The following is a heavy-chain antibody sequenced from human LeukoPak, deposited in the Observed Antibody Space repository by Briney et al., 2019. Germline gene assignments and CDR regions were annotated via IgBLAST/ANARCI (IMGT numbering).Heavy chain of an antibody. Sequence: GGSLRLSCAASGFTFTNYWMHWVRQSPGKGLVWVSHINNDGTNTFYADSVRGRFTISRDNVRNTVYLQMNSLRAEDTALYYCARDGPYDYWGQGTLVIVSS. CDR3: ARDGPYDY. CDR1: GFTFTNYW. CDR2: INNDGTNT. V-gene: IGHV3-74*01. J-gene: IGHJ4*02.